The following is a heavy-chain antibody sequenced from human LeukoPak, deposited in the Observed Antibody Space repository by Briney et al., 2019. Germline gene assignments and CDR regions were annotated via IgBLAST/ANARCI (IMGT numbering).Heavy chain of an antibody. CDR2: IYYSGST. D-gene: IGHD6-13*01. Sequence: SETLSLTCTASGDSINSYYWTWIRQPPGKGLEWIGYIYYSGSTNYNASLKSRVTISVDTSKNQFSLKLSSVTAADTALYYCARGPGTWYYYWGQGTLVTVSS. CDR3: ARGPGTWYYY. J-gene: IGHJ4*02. V-gene: IGHV4-59*12. CDR1: GDSINSYY.